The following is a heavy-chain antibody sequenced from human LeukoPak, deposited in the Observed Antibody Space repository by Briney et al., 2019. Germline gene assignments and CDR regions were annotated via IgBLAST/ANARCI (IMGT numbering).Heavy chain of an antibody. CDR2: IIPILGIA. CDR3: AREHGIYCSSTSCPGYFDY. CDR1: GGTFSSYA. V-gene: IGHV1-69*04. J-gene: IGHJ4*02. Sequence: GSSVKVSCKASGGTFSSYAISWVRQAPGQGLEWMGRIIPILGIANYAQKFQGGVTITADKSTSTAYTELSSLRSEDTAVYYCAREHGIYCSSTSCPGYFDYWGQGTLVTVSS. D-gene: IGHD2-2*01.